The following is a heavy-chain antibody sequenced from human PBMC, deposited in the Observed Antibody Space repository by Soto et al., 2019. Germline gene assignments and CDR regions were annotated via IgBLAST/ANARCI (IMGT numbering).Heavy chain of an antibody. V-gene: IGHV1-18*01. J-gene: IGHJ4*02. D-gene: IGHD1-1*01. CDR3: ARDIDVERYWNEISDY. Sequence: ASVKVSCKASGYTFTSYGISWVRQAPGQGLEWVGWISAYNGNTNYAQKLQGRVTMTTDTSTSTAYMELRSLRSDDTAVYYCARDIDVERYWNEISDYWGQGTLVTVSS. CDR1: GYTFTSYG. CDR2: ISAYNGNT.